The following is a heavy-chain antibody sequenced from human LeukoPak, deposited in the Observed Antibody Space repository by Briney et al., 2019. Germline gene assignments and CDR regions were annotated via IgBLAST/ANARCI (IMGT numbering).Heavy chain of an antibody. V-gene: IGHV3-21*04. CDR1: GFTFSSYS. J-gene: IGHJ6*02. CDR3: AKSTPGSGPAATYYYYGMDV. D-gene: IGHD2-2*01. Sequence: GGSLRLSCAASGFTFSSYSMNWVRQAPGKGLEWVSSISSSSSYIYYADSVKGRFTISRDNAKNSLYLQMNSLRAEDTALYYCAKSTPGSGPAATYYYYGMDVWGQGTTVTVSS. CDR2: ISSSSSYI.